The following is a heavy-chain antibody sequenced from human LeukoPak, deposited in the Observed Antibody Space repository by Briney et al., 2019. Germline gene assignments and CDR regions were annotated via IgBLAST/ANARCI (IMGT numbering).Heavy chain of an antibody. CDR2: INHSGST. Sequence: SETLSLTCAVYGGSFSGYYWSWIRQPPGKGLEWIGEINHSGSTNYNPSLMRRVTISVDTSKNQFSLKLSSVTAADTAVYSCARTELGYCSGGSCLPPFNWFAPWGEGSLVSVSS. D-gene: IGHD2-15*01. V-gene: IGHV4-34*01. J-gene: IGHJ5*02. CDR1: GGSFSGYY. CDR3: ARTELGYCSGGSCLPPFNWFAP.